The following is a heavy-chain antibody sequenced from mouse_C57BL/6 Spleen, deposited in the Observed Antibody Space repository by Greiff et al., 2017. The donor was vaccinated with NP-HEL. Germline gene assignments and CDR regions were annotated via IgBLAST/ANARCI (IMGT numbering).Heavy chain of an antibody. CDR1: GYTFTSYW. D-gene: IGHD1-1*01. V-gene: IGHV1-74*01. J-gene: IGHJ1*03. CDR3: AIPYYYGRSYWDFDV. CDR2: IHPSDSDT. Sequence: VQLQQPGAELVKPGASVKVSCKASGYTFTSYWMHWVKQRPGQGLEWIGRIHPSDSDTNYNQKFKGKATLTVDKSSSTAYMQLSSLTSEDSAVYYCAIPYYYGRSYWDFDVWGTGTTVTVSS.